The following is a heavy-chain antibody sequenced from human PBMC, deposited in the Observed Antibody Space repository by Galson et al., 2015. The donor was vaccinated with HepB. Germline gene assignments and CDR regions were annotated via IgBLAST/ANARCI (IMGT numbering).Heavy chain of an antibody. D-gene: IGHD2-8*01. CDR3: ARAVFAETFDF. Sequence: LRLSCATSGFSFSSYAMHWIRQAPGKGLEWVAVIWYDGNIKHYVDSVKGRLIISRDNSKNTVYLQMNSLRVEDTAVYYCARAVFAETFDFWGQGTLVTVSS. V-gene: IGHV3-33*01. CDR2: IWYDGNIK. J-gene: IGHJ4*02. CDR1: GFSFSSYA.